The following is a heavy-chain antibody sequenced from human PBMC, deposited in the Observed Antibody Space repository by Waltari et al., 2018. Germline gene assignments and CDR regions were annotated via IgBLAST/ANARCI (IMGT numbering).Heavy chain of an antibody. CDR2: VRYDGGNS. D-gene: IGHD1-1*01. CDR3: ARGGMGYYYSDY. V-gene: IGHV3-30*02. Sequence: QVQLLESGGGVVQPGGSLRRSCAASGFTFSNYDMHWVRQAPGKGLEWVAFVRYDGGNSYNIDSVKGRFTVSRDNSKNTLYVQMNSLRPEDTAISYCARGGMGYYYSDYWGQGTLVLVSS. CDR1: GFTFSNYD. J-gene: IGHJ4*02.